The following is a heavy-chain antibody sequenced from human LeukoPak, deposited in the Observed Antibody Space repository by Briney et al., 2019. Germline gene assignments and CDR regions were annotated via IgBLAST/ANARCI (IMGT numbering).Heavy chain of an antibody. CDR1: GYTLTELS. Sequence: ASVKVSCKVSGYTLTELSMHWVRPAPGKGLEWMGGFDPEDGETIYAQKFQGRVTMTEDTSTDTAYMELSSLRSEDTAVYYCATTPRGGSYYFDYWGQGTLVTVSS. CDR3: ATTPRGGSYYFDY. CDR2: FDPEDGET. D-gene: IGHD1-26*01. V-gene: IGHV1-24*01. J-gene: IGHJ4*02.